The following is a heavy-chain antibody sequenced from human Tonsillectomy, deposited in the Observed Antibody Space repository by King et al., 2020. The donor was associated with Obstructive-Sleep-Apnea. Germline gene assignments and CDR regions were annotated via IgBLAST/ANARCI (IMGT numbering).Heavy chain of an antibody. CDR2: INNDGGST. J-gene: IGHJ4*02. Sequence: VQLVESGGDLVRPGGSLRLSCSASGFTVSNHAMHWVRQAPGKGLEFVSAINNDGGSTYYTDSVKGRFTISRDNSRNTLYLQMSSLRIEDTAVYYCGGSLDFWGQGTLVTVSS. CDR3: GGSLDF. CDR1: GFTVSNHA. D-gene: IGHD1-26*01. V-gene: IGHV3-64D*08.